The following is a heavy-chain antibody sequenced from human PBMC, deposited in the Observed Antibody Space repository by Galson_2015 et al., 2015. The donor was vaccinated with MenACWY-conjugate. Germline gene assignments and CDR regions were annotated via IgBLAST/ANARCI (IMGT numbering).Heavy chain of an antibody. Sequence: SLRLSCAASGFTFNQYWMHWVRQAPGKGLVWVSRISPDGSVTNYADSVKGRFTLSRDNAKNTLYLQMNSLRGDDTAVYYCARGEGATITRDYWDFDLWGRGTLVTVSS. V-gene: IGHV3-74*01. CDR3: ARGEGATITRDYWDFDL. J-gene: IGHJ2*01. CDR1: GFTFNQYW. D-gene: IGHD5-12*01. CDR2: ISPDGSVT.